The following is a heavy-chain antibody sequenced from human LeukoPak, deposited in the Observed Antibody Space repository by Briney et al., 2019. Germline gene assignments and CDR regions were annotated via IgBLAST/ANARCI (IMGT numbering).Heavy chain of an antibody. Sequence: SVKVSCKASGGTFSSYAISWVRQAPGQGLEWMGGFIPIFGTANYAQKFQGRVTITADESTSTAYMELSSLRSEDTAVYYCARERIAVAGRNYFDYWGQGTLVTVSS. CDR2: FIPIFGTA. CDR3: ARERIAVAGRNYFDY. CDR1: GGTFSSYA. J-gene: IGHJ4*02. V-gene: IGHV1-69*13. D-gene: IGHD6-19*01.